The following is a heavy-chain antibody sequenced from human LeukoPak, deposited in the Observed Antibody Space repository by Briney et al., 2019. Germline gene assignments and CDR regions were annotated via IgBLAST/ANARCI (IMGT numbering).Heavy chain of an antibody. Sequence: ASVKVSCKASGYTFTSYGISWVRQAPGQGLEWMGWINAYNGNTNYAQKLQGRVTMTTDTSTSTAYMELRSLRSDDTAVYYCARVGGVEYSSPRHWFDPWGQGTLVTVSS. CDR2: INAYNGNT. CDR1: GYTFTSYG. J-gene: IGHJ5*02. CDR3: ARVGGVEYSSPRHWFDP. D-gene: IGHD6-6*01. V-gene: IGHV1-18*01.